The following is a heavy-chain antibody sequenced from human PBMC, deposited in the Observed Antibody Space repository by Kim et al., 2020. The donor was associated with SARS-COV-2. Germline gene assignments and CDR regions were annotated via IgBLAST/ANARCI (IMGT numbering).Heavy chain of an antibody. CDR2: IYYSGST. V-gene: IGHV4-59*08. CDR1: GGSISSYY. Sequence: SETLSLTCTVSGGSISSYYWSWIRQPPGKGLEWIGYIYYSGSTNYNPSLKSRVTISVDTSKNQFSLKLSSVTAADTAVYYCARHAPIVVVPAAISGAGEIDYWGQGTLVTVSS. J-gene: IGHJ4*02. CDR3: ARHAPIVVVPAAISGAGEIDY. D-gene: IGHD2-2*01.